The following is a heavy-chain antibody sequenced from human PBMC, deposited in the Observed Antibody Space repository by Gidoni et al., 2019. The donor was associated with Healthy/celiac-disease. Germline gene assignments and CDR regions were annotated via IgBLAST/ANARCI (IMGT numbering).Heavy chain of an antibody. V-gene: IGHV3-66*01. J-gene: IGHJ5*02. CDR1: GLTVSSNY. Sequence: EVQLVESGGGGVQPGGSLRRSCAAPGLTVSSNYMSWVRQAPGKGLELFSVIYSGVSTYYAASVTGRFTISRDNSKNTLYLQMYSLRAADTAVYYCARVAGGGLPPARWFDPWGQGTLVTVSS. D-gene: IGHD3-16*01. CDR3: ARVAGGGLPPARWFDP. CDR2: IYSGVST.